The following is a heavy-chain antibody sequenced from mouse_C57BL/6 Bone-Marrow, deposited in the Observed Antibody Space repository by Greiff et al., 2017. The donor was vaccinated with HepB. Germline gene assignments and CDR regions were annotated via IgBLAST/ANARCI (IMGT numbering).Heavy chain of an antibody. J-gene: IGHJ3*01. CDR1: GFTFSDYG. CDR2: ISSGSSTI. V-gene: IGHV5-17*01. D-gene: IGHD2-4*01. Sequence: EVHLVESGGGLVKPGGSLKLSCAASGFTFSDYGMHWVRQAPEKGLEWVAYISSGSSTIYYADTVKGRFTISRDNAKNTLFLQMTSLRSEDTAMYYCARRAIYYDYDGGFAYWGQGTLVTVSA. CDR3: ARRAIYYDYDGGFAY.